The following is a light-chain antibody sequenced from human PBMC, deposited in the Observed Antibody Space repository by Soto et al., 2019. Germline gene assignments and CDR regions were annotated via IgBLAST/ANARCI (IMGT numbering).Light chain of an antibody. Sequence: EIVLTQSPGTLSLSPGERATLSCRATESISSSYLAWYQQKPGQAPRLLIYGASSRATGIPDRFSGSGSGTEFTLTISRLEPEDFAEYYCQQYGSSPPWTFGQGTKVEIK. J-gene: IGKJ1*01. V-gene: IGKV3-20*01. CDR2: GAS. CDR1: ESISSSY. CDR3: QQYGSSPPWT.